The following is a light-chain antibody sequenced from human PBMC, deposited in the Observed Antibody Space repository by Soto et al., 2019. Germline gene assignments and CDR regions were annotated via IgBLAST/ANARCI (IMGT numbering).Light chain of an antibody. CDR1: SGHSSYA. CDR2: LNGDGSH. V-gene: IGLV4-69*01. J-gene: IGLJ3*02. Sequence: QSVLTQSPSASASLGASVKLTCTLTSGHSSYAIAWHQQQPEKGPRYLMNLNGDGSHSKGDGIPDRFSGSSSGAERYLTISSLQSEDEADYYCQTWGTCIQVFGGGTKLTVL. CDR3: QTWGTCIQV.